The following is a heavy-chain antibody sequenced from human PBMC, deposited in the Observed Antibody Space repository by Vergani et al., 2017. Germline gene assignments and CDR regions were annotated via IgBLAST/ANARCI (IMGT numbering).Heavy chain of an antibody. J-gene: IGHJ4*02. V-gene: IGHV3-53*01. Sequence: EVQLVESGGGLIQPGWSLRLSCAASGFTLSSDYMSWVRQAPGKGLEWVSVIYIGGSTYYADSVKGRFNISRDNSKNTLDLQMNSLRAEDTTVYYCARVENYYDSREYYFDYWGQGTLVTVSP. D-gene: IGHD3-22*01. CDR3: ARVENYYDSREYYFDY. CDR1: GFTLSSDY. CDR2: IYIGGST.